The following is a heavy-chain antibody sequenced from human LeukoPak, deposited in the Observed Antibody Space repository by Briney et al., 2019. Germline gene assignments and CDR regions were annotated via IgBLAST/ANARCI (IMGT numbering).Heavy chain of an antibody. CDR3: ARMMSNSRSYPFHVDY. J-gene: IGHJ4*02. CDR2: IYYSGST. CDR1: GGSISTTTYY. D-gene: IGHD3-10*01. V-gene: IGHV4-39*01. Sequence: SETLSLTCTVSGGSISTTTYYWGWIRQPPGQGLEWIGTIYYSGSTYYNPSLKSRVTISVDTSKNQFSLKLTSVTAADTAVYYCARMMSNSRSYPFHVDYWGQGTLVTVSS.